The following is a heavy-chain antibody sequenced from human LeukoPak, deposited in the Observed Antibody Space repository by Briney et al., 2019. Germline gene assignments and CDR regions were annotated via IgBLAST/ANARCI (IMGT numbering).Heavy chain of an antibody. V-gene: IGHV4-34*01. Sequence: SETLSLTCAVYGGSFSGYCWSWIRQPPGKGLEWIGEIKNSGTTTYNPSLKSRVTISVDTSKNQFSLKLSSVTAAGTAVYYCASHEVYYSSGYYTPIDYWGQGTLVTVSS. CDR3: ASHEVYYSSGYYTPIDY. J-gene: IGHJ4*02. CDR2: IKNSGTT. CDR1: GGSFSGYC. D-gene: IGHD3-22*01.